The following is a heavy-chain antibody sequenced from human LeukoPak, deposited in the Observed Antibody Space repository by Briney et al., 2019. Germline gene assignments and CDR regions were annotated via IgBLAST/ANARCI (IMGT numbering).Heavy chain of an antibody. Sequence: GGSLRLSCAASGFTFSSYAMSWVRQAPGKGLEWVSAISGSGGTTNYADSVEGRFTISRDNSKNTLYLQMNSLRAEDTAVYYCAKDSLGYCSSTSCYNFDYWGQGTLVTVSS. CDR3: AKDSLGYCSSTSCYNFDY. J-gene: IGHJ4*02. D-gene: IGHD2-2*02. V-gene: IGHV3-23*01. CDR1: GFTFSSYA. CDR2: ISGSGGTT.